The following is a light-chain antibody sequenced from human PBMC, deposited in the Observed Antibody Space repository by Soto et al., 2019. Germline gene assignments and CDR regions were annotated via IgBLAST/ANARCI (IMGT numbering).Light chain of an antibody. V-gene: IGLV2-14*03. J-gene: IGLJ1*01. CDR2: DVT. Sequence: QSALTQPASVSGSPVQSITISCTGASSDVRNYYYVSWYQQHPRKAPKLRIYDVTNRPSGVSNRFSGSKSGNTASLTISGLQAEEEADYFFSSYRSSTTLYVFGTGTQLTVL. CDR1: SSDVRNYYY. CDR3: SSYRSSTTLYV.